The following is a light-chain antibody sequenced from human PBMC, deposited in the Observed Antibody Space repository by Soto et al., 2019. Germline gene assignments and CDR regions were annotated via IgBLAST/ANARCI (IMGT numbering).Light chain of an antibody. CDR3: QQYNSYSLT. J-gene: IGKJ4*01. Sequence: DIQMTQSPSTLSASVGDRVTITCRAGQSISSWLALYQQKPGKAPKLLIYKASSLESGGPSRFSGSGSGTEFTLTISSLQPDDFATYYCQQYNSYSLTFGGGTKVDI. CDR2: KAS. V-gene: IGKV1-5*03. CDR1: QSISSW.